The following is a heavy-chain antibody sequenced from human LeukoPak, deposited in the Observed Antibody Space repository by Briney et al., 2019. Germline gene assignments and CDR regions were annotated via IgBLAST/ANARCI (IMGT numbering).Heavy chain of an antibody. D-gene: IGHD1-1*01. CDR1: GFTFKSSS. J-gene: IGHJ4*01. V-gene: IGHV3-21*01. Sequence: GGSLKLSCVATGFTFKSSSMSWVRQAPGKGLEWVAFIGHFTGDIFYADSVKGRFNISRDDAKDSVYLQMNSLRVDDTAVYFCARDPYTGSMFDYWGHGTLVTVSS. CDR2: IGHFTGDI. CDR3: ARDPYTGSMFDY.